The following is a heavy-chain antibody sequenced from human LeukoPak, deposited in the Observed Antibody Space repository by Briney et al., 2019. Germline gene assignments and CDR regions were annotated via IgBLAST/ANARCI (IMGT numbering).Heavy chain of an antibody. J-gene: IGHJ4*02. CDR2: INPNSGGT. CDR1: GYTFTGYY. Sequence: GASVTVSCMASGYTFTGYYMHWVQQAPGQGREWMGWINPNSGGTNYAQKFQGRVTMTRDTSISTAYMELSRLRSDDTAVYYCARTPYSSSWDWGQGTLVTVSS. V-gene: IGHV1-2*02. D-gene: IGHD6-13*01. CDR3: ARTPYSSSWD.